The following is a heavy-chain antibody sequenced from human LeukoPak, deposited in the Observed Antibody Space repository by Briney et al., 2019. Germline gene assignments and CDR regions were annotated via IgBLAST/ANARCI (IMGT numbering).Heavy chain of an antibody. CDR3: ARSPRIQRSFDY. D-gene: IGHD5-18*01. J-gene: IGHJ4*02. V-gene: IGHV4-59*01. CDR2: IYYSGST. CDR1: GGSISSYY. Sequence: PSETLSLTCTVSGGSISSYYWSWIRQPPGKGLEWIGYIYYSGSTNYNPSLKSRVTISVDTSKNQFSLKLSSVTAADTAVYYCARSPRIQRSFDYWGQGTLVTVSP.